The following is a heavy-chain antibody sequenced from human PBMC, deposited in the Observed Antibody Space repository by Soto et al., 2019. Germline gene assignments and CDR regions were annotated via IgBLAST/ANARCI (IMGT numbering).Heavy chain of an antibody. Sequence: EVQLVQSGPEVKKSGESLKISCKGSGYSFTSNWIGWVRQMPGKGLEWMGIIYPSDSDTRYSPSFQGQVTISADKSISTAYLQWSSLKASDTAMYYCARPPSGTTTFFDSWDQGTLVTVSS. CDR1: GYSFTSNW. CDR3: ARPPSGTTTFFDS. D-gene: IGHD1-7*01. V-gene: IGHV5-51*03. J-gene: IGHJ4*02. CDR2: IYPSDSDT.